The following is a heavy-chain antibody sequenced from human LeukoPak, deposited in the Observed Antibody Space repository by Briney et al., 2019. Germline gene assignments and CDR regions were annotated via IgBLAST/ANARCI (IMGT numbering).Heavy chain of an antibody. V-gene: IGHV4-34*01. D-gene: IGHD6-19*01. CDR3: ARDETYSSDWQSNHYYYYMDV. J-gene: IGHJ6*03. CDR1: GGSFRGYY. CDR2: INHSGST. Sequence: PSETLSLTCAVYGGSFRGYYWSWIREPPGKGLEWIGEINHSGSTYYNPSLKSRVTISVDTSKNQFSLKLSSVTATDTAVYYCARDETYSSDWQSNHYYYYMDVWGKGTTVTVSS.